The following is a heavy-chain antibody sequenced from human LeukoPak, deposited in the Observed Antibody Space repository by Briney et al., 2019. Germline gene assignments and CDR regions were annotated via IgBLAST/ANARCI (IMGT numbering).Heavy chain of an antibody. D-gene: IGHD3-22*01. J-gene: IGHJ4*02. Sequence: PGGSLGLSCAACGFAFSTYTMNWARQAPGKGLEWVASINSGGTTTHYAFSVKGRFTISRDNAQNVLYLQMYGLRGDDAALYYCLRGDSRDFWGQGTLVTVSS. CDR3: LRGDSRDF. V-gene: IGHV3-21*06. CDR1: GFAFSTYT. CDR2: INSGGTTT.